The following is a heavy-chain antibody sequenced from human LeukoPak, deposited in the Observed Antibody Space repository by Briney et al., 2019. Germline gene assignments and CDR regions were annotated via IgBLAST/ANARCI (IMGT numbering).Heavy chain of an antibody. V-gene: IGHV3-43*02. D-gene: IGHD1-26*01. CDR2: ISADGKA. J-gene: IGHJ6*02. CDR1: GMNFERYA. CDR3: ATWAFYHDLDV. Sequence: GGSLRLSCAASGMNFERYAMHWVRQRPGKGLEWVGVISADGKADHADAVKGRFTVSRDSSLRDEDTALYYCATWAFYHDLDVWGQGTTVIVSS.